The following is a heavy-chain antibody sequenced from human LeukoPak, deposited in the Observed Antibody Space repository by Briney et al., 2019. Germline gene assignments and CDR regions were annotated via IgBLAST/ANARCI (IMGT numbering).Heavy chain of an antibody. J-gene: IGHJ4*02. D-gene: IGHD5-24*01. CDR3: AKQGVKVEMATILY. CDR2: ISGSGGST. V-gene: IGHV3-23*01. CDR1: GFTFSSYA. Sequence: AGGSLRLSCAASGFTFSSYAMSWVRQAPGKGLEWVSAISGSGGSTYYADSVKGRFTISRDNSKNTLYLQMNSLRAEDTAVYYCAKQGVKVEMATILYWGQGTLVTVSS.